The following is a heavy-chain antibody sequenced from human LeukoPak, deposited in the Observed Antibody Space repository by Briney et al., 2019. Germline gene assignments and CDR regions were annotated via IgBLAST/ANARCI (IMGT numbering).Heavy chain of an antibody. Sequence: QPGGSLRLSCAASGFTFSNYGMHWVRQAPGKGLEWVAFIRYDGSNKYYADSVKGRFTISRDNFKNTLYLQMDSLRTEDTAVYYCAKDSGVGMATTFSILDIWGQGTMVTVSS. D-gene: IGHD5-24*01. CDR2: IRYDGSNK. CDR1: GFTFSNYG. V-gene: IGHV3-30*02. J-gene: IGHJ3*02. CDR3: AKDSGVGMATTFSILDI.